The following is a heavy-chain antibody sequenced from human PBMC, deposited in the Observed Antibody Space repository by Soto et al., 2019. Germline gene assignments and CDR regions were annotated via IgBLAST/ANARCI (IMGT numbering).Heavy chain of an antibody. Sequence: SETLSLTCTVSGGSISSSSYYWGWIRQPPGKGLEWIGSIYYSGSTYYNPSLKSRVTISVDTSKNQFSLKLSSVTAADTAVYYCARLGVATINDLPFDYWGQGTLVTVSS. CDR1: GGSISSSSYY. J-gene: IGHJ4*02. V-gene: IGHV4-39*01. CDR3: ARLGVATINDLPFDY. D-gene: IGHD5-12*01. CDR2: IYYSGST.